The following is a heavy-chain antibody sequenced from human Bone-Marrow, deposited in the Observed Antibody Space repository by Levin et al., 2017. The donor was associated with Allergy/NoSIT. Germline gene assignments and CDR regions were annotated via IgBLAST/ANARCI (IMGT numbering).Heavy chain of an antibody. V-gene: IGHV1-46*01. J-gene: IGHJ5*02. CDR3: ARDGGDIVDLSCSWFDP. D-gene: IGHD2-15*01. Sequence: ASVKVSCKASGYTFTSYYMHWVRQAPGQGLEWMGIINPSGGSTSYAQKFQGRVTMTRDTSTSTVYMELSSLRSEDTAVYYCARDGGDIVDLSCSWFDPWGQGTLVTVSS. CDR1: GYTFTSYY. CDR2: INPSGGST.